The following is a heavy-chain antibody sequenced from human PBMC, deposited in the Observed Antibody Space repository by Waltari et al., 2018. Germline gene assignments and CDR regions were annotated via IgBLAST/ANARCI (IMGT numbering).Heavy chain of an antibody. D-gene: IGHD3-3*01. V-gene: IGHV4-59*01. Sequence: QVQLQESGPGLVKPSETLSLTCTVSGGSISSYYWSWILQPAGKGLDGIWYIYYSGSTNYNPSLKSRVTISVDTSKNQFSLKLSSVTAADTSVYYCARVSFWSGSQYYFDYWGQGTLVTVSS. J-gene: IGHJ4*02. CDR2: IYYSGST. CDR3: ARVSFWSGSQYYFDY. CDR1: GGSISSYY.